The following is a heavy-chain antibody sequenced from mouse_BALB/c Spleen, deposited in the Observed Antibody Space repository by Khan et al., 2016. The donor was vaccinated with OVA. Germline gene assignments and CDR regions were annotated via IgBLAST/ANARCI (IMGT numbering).Heavy chain of an antibody. CDR1: GYSITSDYA. D-gene: IGHD2-3*01. J-gene: IGHJ4*01. CDR2: INYSGST. V-gene: IGHV3-2*02. CDR3: ARDGSRYNYAMDY. Sequence: EVKLEESGPGLVKPSQSLSLTCTVTGYSITSDYAWNWIRQFPGNKLEWMGYINYSGSTNYNPALKSRISITRDTSKNQFFLQLNSVTIADTATSYCARDGSRYNYAMDYWGQGTSVTVSS.